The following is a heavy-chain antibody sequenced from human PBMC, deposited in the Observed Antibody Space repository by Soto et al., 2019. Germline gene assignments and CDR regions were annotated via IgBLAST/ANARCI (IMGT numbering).Heavy chain of an antibody. CDR1: GGSISSYY. J-gene: IGHJ4*02. V-gene: IGHV4-59*12. D-gene: IGHD5-12*01. Sequence: PSETLSLTCTVSGGSISSYYWSWIRQPPGKGLEWIGYIYYTGTTNYNPSLKSRVTISVDTSKNQFSLKLSSVTAAETAVYYCLGGYGTSYDYWGQGTLVTVSS. CDR2: IYYTGTT. CDR3: LGGYGTSYDY.